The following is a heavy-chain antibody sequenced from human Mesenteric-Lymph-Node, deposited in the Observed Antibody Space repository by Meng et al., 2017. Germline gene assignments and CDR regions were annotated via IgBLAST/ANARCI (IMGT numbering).Heavy chain of an antibody. V-gene: IGHV4-4*07. Sequence: GSLRLSCTVSGGSISSYYWSWIRQPAGKGLEWIGRIYTSGSTNYNPSLKSRVTMSVDTSKNQFSLKLSSVTAADTAVYYCARGTSEIYDSSGYYYVGAYYFDYWGQGTLVTVSS. CDR3: ARGTSEIYDSSGYYYVGAYYFDY. CDR1: GGSISSYY. D-gene: IGHD3-22*01. CDR2: IYTSGST. J-gene: IGHJ4*02.